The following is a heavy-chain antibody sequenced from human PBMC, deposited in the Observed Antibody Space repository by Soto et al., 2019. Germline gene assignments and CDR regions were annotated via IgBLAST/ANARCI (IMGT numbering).Heavy chain of an antibody. Sequence: EVQLLESGGGLVQPGGSLRLSCAASGFTFSSYAMSWVRQAPGKGLEWVSGISWNSGSIGYADSVKGRFTISRDNAKNSLYLQMNSLRAEDTALYYCAKAYYYDSSGYSFDYWGQGTLVTVSS. CDR2: ISWNSGSI. CDR1: GFTFSSYA. D-gene: IGHD3-22*01. V-gene: IGHV3-9*01. CDR3: AKAYYYDSSGYSFDY. J-gene: IGHJ4*02.